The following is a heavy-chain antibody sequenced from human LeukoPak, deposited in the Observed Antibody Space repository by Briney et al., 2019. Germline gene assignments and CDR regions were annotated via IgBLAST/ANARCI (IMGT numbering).Heavy chain of an antibody. CDR1: GFTFSSYS. CDR3: ARDTNSAGAYFDY. Sequence: GGSLRLSCAASGFTFSSYSMNWVRQAPGKGLEWVSSISSSSSYIYYADSVRGRFTISRDNAKNSLYLQMNSLRAEDTAVYYCARDTNSAGAYFDYWGQRTLVTVSS. D-gene: IGHD2-21*01. V-gene: IGHV3-21*01. CDR2: ISSSSSYI. J-gene: IGHJ4*02.